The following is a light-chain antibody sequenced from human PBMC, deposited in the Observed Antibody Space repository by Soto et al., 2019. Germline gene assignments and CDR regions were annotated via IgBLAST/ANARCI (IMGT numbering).Light chain of an antibody. V-gene: IGKV3-20*01. CDR2: GAS. Sequence: EIVLTQSPGTLSLSPGERATLSCRASQSVSSNYLAWYQQKPGQAPRPLIYGASSRATGIPDRFSGSGAGTDSTHTIGNLGAEDFAVYYCQEYGSSPGTFGQGTKGEIK. CDR3: QEYGSSPGT. J-gene: IGKJ1*01. CDR1: QSVSSNY.